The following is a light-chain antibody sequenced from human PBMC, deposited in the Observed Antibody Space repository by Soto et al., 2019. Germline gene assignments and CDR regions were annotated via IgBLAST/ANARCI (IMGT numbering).Light chain of an antibody. Sequence: DIQVTQSPSTLSSSVGDRVTITCRASQDVSRSVGWYQQKPGKAPKLLISAASTLHSGVPSRFSGSGSGTDFNLTISRLQTEDFATYYCQQLWTYPLTFGGGTKLDIK. CDR3: QQLWTYPLT. CDR1: QDVSRS. V-gene: IGKV1-9*01. CDR2: AAS. J-gene: IGKJ4*01.